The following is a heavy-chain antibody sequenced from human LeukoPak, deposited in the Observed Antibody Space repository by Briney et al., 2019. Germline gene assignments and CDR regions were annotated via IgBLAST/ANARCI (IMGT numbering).Heavy chain of an antibody. D-gene: IGHD1-14*01. Sequence: GPVKVSCKASGYTFTGYYMHWVRQAPGQGLEWMGWINPNSGGTNYAQKFQGRVTMTRDTSISTAYMELSRLRSDDTAVYYRARGGVVGTTPGNWFDPWGQGTLVTVSS. CDR2: INPNSGGT. J-gene: IGHJ5*02. V-gene: IGHV1-2*02. CDR1: GYTFTGYY. CDR3: ARGGVVGTTPGNWFDP.